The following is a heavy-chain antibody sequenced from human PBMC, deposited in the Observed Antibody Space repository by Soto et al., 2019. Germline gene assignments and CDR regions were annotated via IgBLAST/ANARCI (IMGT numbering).Heavy chain of an antibody. CDR3: ARGTLRYRDYFDY. CDR1: GFTFSSYS. CDR2: ISSSSSTI. V-gene: IGHV3-48*01. D-gene: IGHD3-9*01. J-gene: IGHJ4*02. Sequence: EVQLVETGGDLVQPGGSLRLSCAASGFTFSSYSMNWVRQAPGKGLEWVSYISSSSSTIYYADSVKGRFTISRDNAKNSLYLQMNSLRAEDTAVYYCARGTLRYRDYFDYWGQGTLVTVSS.